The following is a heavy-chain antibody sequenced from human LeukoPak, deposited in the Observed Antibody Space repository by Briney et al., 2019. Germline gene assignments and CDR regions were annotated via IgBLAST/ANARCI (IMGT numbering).Heavy chain of an antibody. D-gene: IGHD3-16*02. CDR1: GGSIDSTNW. CDR2: IHHDGRI. J-gene: IGHJ4*02. Sequence: SETLSLTCDVSGGSIDSTNWWNWVRQPPGKGLEWIGEIHHDGRINYNPSLKSRVTLSVDKSKNQFSLRLNSVTAADTATYYCARSHDHLWGNYPDYWGQGTLVTVSS. CDR3: ARSHDHLWGNYPDY. V-gene: IGHV4/OR15-8*01.